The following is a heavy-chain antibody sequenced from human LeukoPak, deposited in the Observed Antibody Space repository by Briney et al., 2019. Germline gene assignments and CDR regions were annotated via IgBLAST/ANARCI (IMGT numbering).Heavy chain of an antibody. Sequence: RTGGSLRLSCTGSGFTFTTYAMSWVRQAPGKGLEWIGEIYHSGSTNYNPSLKSRVTISVDKSKNQFSLKLTSVTAADTAVYYCAREWSAFDTWGQGTMVTVSS. CDR2: IYHSGST. J-gene: IGHJ3*02. D-gene: IGHD2-8*01. CDR3: AREWSAFDT. V-gene: IGHV4-4*02. CDR1: GFTFTTYAM.